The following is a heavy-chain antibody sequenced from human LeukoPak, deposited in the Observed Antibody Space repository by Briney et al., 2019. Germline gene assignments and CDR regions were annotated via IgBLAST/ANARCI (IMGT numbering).Heavy chain of an antibody. CDR1: GYTFTSYY. D-gene: IGHD3-3*01. CDR2: INPSGGST. CDR3: ARDSSRITIFGVVIINYFDY. V-gene: IGHV1-46*01. J-gene: IGHJ4*02. Sequence: WASVKVSCKASGYTFTSYYMHWVRQAPGQGLEWMGIINPSGGSTSYAQKLQGRVTMTRDTSTSTVYMELSSLRSEDTAVYYCARDSSRITIFGVVIINYFDYWGQGTLVTVSS.